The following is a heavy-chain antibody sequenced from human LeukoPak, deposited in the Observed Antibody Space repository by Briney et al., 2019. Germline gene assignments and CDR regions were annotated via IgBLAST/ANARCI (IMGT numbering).Heavy chain of an antibody. J-gene: IGHJ4*02. D-gene: IGHD6-13*01. V-gene: IGHV1-69*04. CDR1: GGTFSSYA. Sequence: SVNVSCKASGGTFSSYAISWVRQAPGHGLEWMGRIIPILGIGNYAQKFQGRVTITADKSSSTAYMELSSLRSEDTAVYYCAREGGAAAGPKQYYFDYWGQGTLDTVSS. CDR2: IIPILGIG. CDR3: AREGGAAAGPKQYYFDY.